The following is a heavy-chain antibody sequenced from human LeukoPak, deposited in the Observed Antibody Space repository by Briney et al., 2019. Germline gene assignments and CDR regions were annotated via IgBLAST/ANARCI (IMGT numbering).Heavy chain of an antibody. CDR1: GYSFTTYW. J-gene: IGHJ4*02. CDR3: ARIGTYAEFDY. V-gene: IGHV5-51*01. CDR2: INPGDSDT. Sequence: GESLKISCKGSGYSFTTYWIGWVRQMPGKGLEWMGIINPGDSDTRYSPSFQGQVTISADNSISTAYLQWSSLKAPDTAMYYCARIGTYAEFDYWGQGSLVTVSS. D-gene: IGHD6-13*01.